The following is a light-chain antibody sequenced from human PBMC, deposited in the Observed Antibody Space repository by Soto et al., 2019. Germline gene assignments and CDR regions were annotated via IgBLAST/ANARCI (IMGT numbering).Light chain of an antibody. Sequence: QSVLTQPASVSGSPGQSITISCTGTSSDVGGYNYVSWYQQHPGKAPKLMIYEVSNQPSGVSNRFSGSKSGNTASLTISGLQAEDEADYYCTSYTSTTTYVFGTGTKVTVL. CDR1: SSDVGGYNY. CDR3: TSYTSTTTYV. J-gene: IGLJ1*01. CDR2: EVS. V-gene: IGLV2-14*01.